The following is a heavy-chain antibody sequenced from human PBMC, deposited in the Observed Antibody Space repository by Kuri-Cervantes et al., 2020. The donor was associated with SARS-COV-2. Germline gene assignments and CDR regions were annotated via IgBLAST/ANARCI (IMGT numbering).Heavy chain of an antibody. V-gene: IGHV3-21*01. CDR1: GFTFSSYE. CDR3: ANDRAAVAVELAPFDY. Sequence: GGSLRLSCAASGFTFSSYEMNWVRQAPGKGLEWVSSISSSSSYIYYADSVKGRFTISRDNSKNTLYLQMNSLRAEDTAVYYCANDRAAVAVELAPFDYWGQGTLVTVSS. CDR2: ISSSSSYI. J-gene: IGHJ4*02. D-gene: IGHD6-19*01.